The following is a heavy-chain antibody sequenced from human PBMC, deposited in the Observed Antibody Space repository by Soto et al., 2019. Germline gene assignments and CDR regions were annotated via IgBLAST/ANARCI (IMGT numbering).Heavy chain of an antibody. J-gene: IGHJ4*02. V-gene: IGHV4-39*01. D-gene: IGHD1-26*01. CDR3: ARLNAYSPRTFDH. Sequence: PSETLSLTCTVSGGSFSSASYYWAWIRQPPGKGLEWIGSIYYTGSTYNNPSLKSRITMSVDTSKNQFPLELNSVTAADTAVYYCARLNAYSPRTFDHWGPGTLVTVSS. CDR2: IYYTGST. CDR1: GGSFSSASYY.